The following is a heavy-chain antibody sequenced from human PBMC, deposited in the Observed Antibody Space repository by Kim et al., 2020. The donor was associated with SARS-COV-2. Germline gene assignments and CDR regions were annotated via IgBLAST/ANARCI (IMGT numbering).Heavy chain of an antibody. Sequence: GGSLRLSCAASGFTFSSYWMSWVRQAPGKGLEWVANIKQDGSEKYYVDSVKGRFTISRDNAKNSLYLQMNSLRAEDTAVYYCARDWTVTTSWFDPWGQGTLVTVSS. D-gene: IGHD4-17*01. J-gene: IGHJ5*02. CDR1: GFTFSSYW. CDR2: IKQDGSEK. CDR3: ARDWTVTTSWFDP. V-gene: IGHV3-7*01.